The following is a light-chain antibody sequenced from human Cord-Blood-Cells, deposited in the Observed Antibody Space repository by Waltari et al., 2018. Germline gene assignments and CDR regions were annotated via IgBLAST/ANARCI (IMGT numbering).Light chain of an antibody. Sequence: QSALTQPASVSGSPGQSITISCTGTSSDVGSYNLVSWYQQHPGTASKLMIYEGSKPPSGVSNRFSGSKSGNTACLTSSGFQAEDEADYYCCSYAGSVVFGGGTKLTVL. CDR1: SSDVGSYNL. J-gene: IGLJ2*01. V-gene: IGLV2-23*01. CDR3: CSYAGSVV. CDR2: EGS.